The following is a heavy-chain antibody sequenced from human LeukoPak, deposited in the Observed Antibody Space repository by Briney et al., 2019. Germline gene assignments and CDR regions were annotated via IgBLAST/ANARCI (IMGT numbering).Heavy chain of an antibody. CDR1: GYTFTDYY. V-gene: IGHV1-2*02. D-gene: IGHD2-2*01. CDR3: AKDGCRSASCYAVY. CDR2: INPNTGGT. J-gene: IGHJ4*02. Sequence: ASVKVSCKASGYTFTDYYMHWVRQAPGQGLEWMGWINPNTGGTNYAQKFQGRVTMTRDTSISTAYMELSRLRSDGTAVYYCAKDGCRSASCYAVYWGQGTLVTVSS.